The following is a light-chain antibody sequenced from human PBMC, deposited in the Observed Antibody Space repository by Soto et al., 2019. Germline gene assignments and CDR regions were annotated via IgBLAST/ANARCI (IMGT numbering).Light chain of an antibody. CDR3: CSHAGGSSWV. CDR2: AVT. J-gene: IGLJ3*02. Sequence: QSALTQPRSVSGSPGQSVTISCTGTSGDVGAYGRVSWYHHHPTTAPKLIIYAVTNRPSGVPYRFSGSKSGSTASLTISGLQAEDEADYYCCSHAGGSSWVFGGGTQLTVL. CDR1: SGDVGAYGR. V-gene: IGLV2-11*01.